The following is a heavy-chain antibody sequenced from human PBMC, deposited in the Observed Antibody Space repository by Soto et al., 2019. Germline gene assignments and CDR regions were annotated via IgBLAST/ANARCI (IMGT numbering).Heavy chain of an antibody. CDR3: SRQIYDSDTGPNFQYYFDS. D-gene: IGHD3-22*01. V-gene: IGHV5-10-1*01. Sequence: PGESLKISCKGSGYSFAGYWITWVRQKPGKGLEWMGRIDPSDSQTYYSPSFRGHVTISATKSITTVFLQWSSLRASDTAMYYCSRQIYDSDTGPNFQYYFDSWGQGTPVTVSS. CDR1: GYSFAGYW. J-gene: IGHJ4*02. CDR2: IDPSDSQT.